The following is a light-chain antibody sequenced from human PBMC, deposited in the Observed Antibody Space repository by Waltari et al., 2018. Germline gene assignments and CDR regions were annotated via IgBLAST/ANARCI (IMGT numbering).Light chain of an antibody. V-gene: IGLV1-40*01. CDR3: QSYDSSLSGWV. Sequence: QSVLTQPPSVSGSPGQRVTISCTGSSSNIGAGSDVPWYQHLPGTAPKLLIHGNNNRPSGVPDRFSGSRSGTSASLAITGLQAEDEADYYCQSYDSSLSGWVFGGGTKLTVL. CDR2: GNN. J-gene: IGLJ3*02. CDR1: SSNIGAGSD.